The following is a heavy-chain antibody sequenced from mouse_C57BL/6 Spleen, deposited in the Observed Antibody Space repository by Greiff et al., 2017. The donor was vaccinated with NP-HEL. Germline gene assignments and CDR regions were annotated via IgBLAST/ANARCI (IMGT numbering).Heavy chain of an antibody. CDR2: ISNGGGST. D-gene: IGHD2-5*01. V-gene: IGHV5-12*01. CDR3: ARSNSNYDWYFDV. CDR1: GFTFSDYY. Sequence: EVQLVESGGGLVPPGGSLKLSCAASGFTFSDYYMYWVRQTPEKRLEWVAYISNGGGSTYYPDTVKGRFTISRDNAKNTLYLQMSRLKSEDTAMYYCARSNSNYDWYFDVWGTGTTVTVSS. J-gene: IGHJ1*03.